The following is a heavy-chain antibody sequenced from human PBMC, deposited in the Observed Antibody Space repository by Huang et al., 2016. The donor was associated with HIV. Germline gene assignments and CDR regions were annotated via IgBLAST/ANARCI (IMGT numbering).Heavy chain of an antibody. CDR2: FYYSGDA. Sequence: QLHLQQSGPGLVRPSETLSRICTVSGGSINSSNHYWGWIRQTPGKGLEWIGNFYYSGDASYTPSRKNRVSISIDTSKSQFSLRLSSVIATDTAVYYCASGEYGKNAYDIWGQGTVVTVSA. CDR3: ASGEYGKNAYDI. J-gene: IGHJ3*02. CDR1: GGSINSSNHY. V-gene: IGHV4-39*01. D-gene: IGHD2-2*01.